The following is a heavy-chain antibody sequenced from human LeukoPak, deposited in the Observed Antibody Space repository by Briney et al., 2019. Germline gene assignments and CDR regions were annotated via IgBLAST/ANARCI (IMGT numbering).Heavy chain of an antibody. CDR2: IYYSGST. Sequence: SETLSLTCTVSGYSLSSGYYWGWIRQPPGKGLEWIGYIYYSGSTNYNPSLKSRVTISVDTSKNQFSLKLSSVTAADTAVYYCARDKPPPYCGGDCYHNWFDPWGQGTLVTVSS. CDR1: GYSLSSGYY. D-gene: IGHD2-21*01. CDR3: ARDKPPPYCGGDCYHNWFDP. V-gene: IGHV4-38-2*02. J-gene: IGHJ5*02.